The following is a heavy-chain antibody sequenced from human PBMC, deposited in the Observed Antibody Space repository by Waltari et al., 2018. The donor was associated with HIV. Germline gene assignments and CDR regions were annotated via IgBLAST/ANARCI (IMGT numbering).Heavy chain of an antibody. CDR3: ARPGLAYCGGDCYYHF. V-gene: IGHV5-51*01. D-gene: IGHD2-21*02. Sequence: VQLVQSGTEVKKPGESLTTSCKASGYRVTTYLPPWVRQRPGKGLEWLGIVYPGDSETRYSPSFEGQVTISVDKSIATAYLQWSSLKASDSAVYYCARPGLAYCGGDCYYHFWGQGTLVSVSS. J-gene: IGHJ4*02. CDR2: VYPGDSET. CDR1: GYRVTTYL.